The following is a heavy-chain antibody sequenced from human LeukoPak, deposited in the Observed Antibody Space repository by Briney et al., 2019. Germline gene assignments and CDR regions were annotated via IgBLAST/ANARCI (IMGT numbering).Heavy chain of an antibody. CDR1: GFPFSSYS. CDR3: ARHAGLRFLEWLLPTDY. V-gene: IGHV3-21*01. D-gene: IGHD3-3*01. CDR2: ISSSSSYI. J-gene: IGHJ4*02. Sequence: GGSLRLSCAASGFPFSSYSMNWVRQAPGKGLEWVSSISSSSSYIYYADSVKGRFTISRDNAKNSLYLQMNSLRAEDTAVYYCARHAGLRFLEWLLPTDYWGQGTLVTVSS.